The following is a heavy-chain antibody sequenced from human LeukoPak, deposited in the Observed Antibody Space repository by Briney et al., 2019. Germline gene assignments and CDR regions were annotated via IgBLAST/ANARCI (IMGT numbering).Heavy chain of an antibody. J-gene: IGHJ5*02. D-gene: IGHD2-2*01. CDR2: IKLDGSEK. Sequence: GGSLRLSCVASGFTFGKYWMSWVRQAPGKGLEWVANIKLDGSEKNYVDSVKGRFTISRDNAKNSLYLQMNSLRAEDTAVYYCARDRDIVVVPGWFDPWGQGTLVTVSS. V-gene: IGHV3-7*01. CDR1: GFTFGKYW. CDR3: ARDRDIVVVPGWFDP.